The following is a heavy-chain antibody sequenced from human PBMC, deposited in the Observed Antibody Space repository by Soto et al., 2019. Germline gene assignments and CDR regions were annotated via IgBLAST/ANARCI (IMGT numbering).Heavy chain of an antibody. Sequence: PSLPRSVTRSVAGGSSSSYYWSWNQKPPGKGLEWIGYIYYSGSTNYNPSLKSRVTISVDTSKNHVSLKLSSVTAAATDVYYCTKSVRDANNSSAPQGHGTPVPVSS. D-gene: IGHD6-6*01. CDR2: IYYSGST. V-gene: IGHV4-59*08. CDR3: TKSVRDANNSSAP. J-gene: IGHJ5*02. CDR1: GGSSSSYY.